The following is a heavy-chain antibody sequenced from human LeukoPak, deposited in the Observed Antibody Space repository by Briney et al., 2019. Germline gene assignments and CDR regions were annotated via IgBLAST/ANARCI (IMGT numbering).Heavy chain of an antibody. CDR2: IYTSGST. CDR1: GGSISSGSYY. Sequence: SETLSLTCTVSGGSISSGSYYWSWIRQPAGKGLEWIGRIYTSGSTNYNPSLKSRVTISVDTSKNQFSLKLSSVTAADRAVYYCASSDFWSGYYIDYWGQGTLVTVSS. J-gene: IGHJ4*02. CDR3: ASSDFWSGYYIDY. D-gene: IGHD3-3*01. V-gene: IGHV4-61*02.